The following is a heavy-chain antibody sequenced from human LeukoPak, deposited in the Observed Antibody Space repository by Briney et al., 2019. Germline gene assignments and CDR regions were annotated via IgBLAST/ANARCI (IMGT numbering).Heavy chain of an antibody. D-gene: IGHD5-24*01. J-gene: IGHJ2*01. CDR2: ISSTSTYR. CDR3: ARDPLEGSWYFDL. CDR1: GFTFSSYS. Sequence: KPGGSLRLSCAASGFTFSSYSVDWVRQAPGKGLEWVSFISSTSTYRYYADSVKGRFTISRDNAKNSLFLQMNSLRAEDTAVYYCARDPLEGSWYFDLWGRGTLVTVSS. V-gene: IGHV3-21*01.